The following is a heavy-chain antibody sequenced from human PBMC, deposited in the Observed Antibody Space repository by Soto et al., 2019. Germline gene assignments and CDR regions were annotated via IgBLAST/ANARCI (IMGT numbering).Heavy chain of an antibody. Sequence: ASVKVSCKASGYTFTGYYMHWVRQAPGQGLEWMGWINPNSGGTNYAQKFQGRVTMTRDTSISTAYMELSGLRSDDTAVYYCARDKKRITIFGVVTHYGMDVWGQGTTVTVSS. V-gene: IGHV1-2*02. CDR3: ARDKKRITIFGVVTHYGMDV. J-gene: IGHJ6*02. D-gene: IGHD3-3*01. CDR2: INPNSGGT. CDR1: GYTFTGYY.